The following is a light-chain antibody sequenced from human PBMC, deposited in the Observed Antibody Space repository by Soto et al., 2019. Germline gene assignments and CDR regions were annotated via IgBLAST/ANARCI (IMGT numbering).Light chain of an antibody. CDR3: QTWGTGILVV. Sequence: VLTQSPSASASLGASVKLTCTLSSGHSSYAIAWHQQQPEKGPRYLMKLNSDGSHSKGDGIPDRFSGSSSGAERYLTISSLQSEDEADYYCQTWGTGILVVFGGGTQLTVL. CDR2: LNSDGSH. CDR1: SGHSSYA. J-gene: IGLJ2*01. V-gene: IGLV4-69*01.